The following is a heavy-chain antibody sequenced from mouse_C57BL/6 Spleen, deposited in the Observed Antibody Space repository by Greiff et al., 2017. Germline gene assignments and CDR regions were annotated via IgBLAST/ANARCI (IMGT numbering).Heavy chain of an antibody. CDR2: IYPSDSET. CDR3: AREGNGNPFDY. CDR1: GYTFTSYW. J-gene: IGHJ2*01. Sequence: QVQLQQPGAELVRPGSSVKLSCKASGYTFTSYWMDWVKQRPGQGLEWIGNIYPSDSETHYNQKFKDKATLTVDKSSSTAYMQLSSLTSEDSAVYYCAREGNGNPFDYWGQGTTLTVSS. D-gene: IGHD2-1*01. V-gene: IGHV1-61*01.